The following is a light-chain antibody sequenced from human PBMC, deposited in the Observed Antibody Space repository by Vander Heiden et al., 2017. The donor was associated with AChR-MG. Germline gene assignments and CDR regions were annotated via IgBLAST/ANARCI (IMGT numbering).Light chain of an antibody. CDR2: GAS. V-gene: IGKV1-NL1*01. CDR1: QDIVYS. J-gene: IGKJ3*01. CDR3: QQYYTNPVT. Sequence: DIQMTQSPSSLSASVGDRVTITCRASQDIVYSLAWYQQKPGKSPKLLLYGASKLESGVPSRFSGSASGTEYTLTITSLQPEDSATYYCQQYYTNPVTFGHGTKVDIK.